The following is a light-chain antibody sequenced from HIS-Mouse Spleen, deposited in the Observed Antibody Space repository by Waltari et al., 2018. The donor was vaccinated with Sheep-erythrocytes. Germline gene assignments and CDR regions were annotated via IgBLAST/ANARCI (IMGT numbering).Light chain of an antibody. V-gene: IGLV3-10*01. CDR3: YSTDSSGNHYV. Sequence: SYELTQQPSVSVSPGQTASITCSGAKLGDKYACWYQQNPGRSPVLVIYQDSKRPSGIPERFSGSSSGTMATLTISGAQVEDEADYYCYSTDSSGNHYVFGTGTKVTVL. CDR2: QDS. J-gene: IGLJ1*01. CDR1: KLGDKY.